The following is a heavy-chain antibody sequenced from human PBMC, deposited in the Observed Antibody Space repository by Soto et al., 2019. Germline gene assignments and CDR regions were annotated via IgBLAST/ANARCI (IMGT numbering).Heavy chain of an antibody. CDR3: ARHLYSSSWFYLGPYYFDY. J-gene: IGHJ4*02. V-gene: IGHV4-39*01. CDR1: GGSISSSSYY. CDR2: IYYSGST. D-gene: IGHD6-13*01. Sequence: QLQLQESGPGLVKPSETLSLTCTVSGGSISSSSYYWGWIRQPPGKGLEWIGSIYYSGSTYYNPSLKSRVTISVDTSKNQFSLKLSSVTAADTAVYYCARHLYSSSWFYLGPYYFDYWGQGTLVTVSS.